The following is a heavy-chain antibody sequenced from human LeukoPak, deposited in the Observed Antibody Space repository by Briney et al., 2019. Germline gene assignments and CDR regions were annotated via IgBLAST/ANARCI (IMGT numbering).Heavy chain of an antibody. CDR2: IKRKPDGGTA. J-gene: IGHJ4*02. D-gene: IGHD2-2*03. Sequence: GGSLRLSCAASGFTFSNAWMTWVRQAPGKGLEWVGRIKRKPDGGTAEYAAPVKGRFTISRDDSKNTLYLQMDSLKTEDTAVYYCTTGLGYCSSASCDYWGQGTLVTVSS. CDR3: TTGLGYCSSASCDY. V-gene: IGHV3-15*01. CDR1: GFTFSNAW.